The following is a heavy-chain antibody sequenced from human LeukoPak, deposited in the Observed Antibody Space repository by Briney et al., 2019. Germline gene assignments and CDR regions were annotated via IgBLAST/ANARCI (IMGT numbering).Heavy chain of an antibody. CDR3: ARRTGVDGWDYFDY. CDR1: GFTFSSYA. D-gene: IGHD7-27*01. V-gene: IGHV3-30*04. Sequence: GRSLRLSCAASGFTFSSYAMHWVRQAPGKGLEWVAVISYDGSNKYYADSVKGRFTISRDNSKNTLYLQMNSLRAEDTAVYYCARRTGVDGWDYFDYWGQGTLVTVSS. J-gene: IGHJ4*02. CDR2: ISYDGSNK.